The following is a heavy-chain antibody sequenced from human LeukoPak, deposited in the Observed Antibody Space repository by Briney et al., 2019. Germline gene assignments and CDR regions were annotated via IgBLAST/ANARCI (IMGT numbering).Heavy chain of an antibody. CDR3: AKAKTGYYREAFDY. J-gene: IGHJ4*02. D-gene: IGHD3-9*01. CDR1: GFTFSSYA. V-gene: IGHV3-23*01. Sequence: GGSLRLSCAASGFTFSSYAMTWVRQAPGKGLKWVSAIGGSGSSTYYADSVKGRFTTSRDNSKNTLYLQMNSLRAEDTAVYYCAKAKTGYYREAFDYWGQGTLVTVSS. CDR2: IGGSGSST.